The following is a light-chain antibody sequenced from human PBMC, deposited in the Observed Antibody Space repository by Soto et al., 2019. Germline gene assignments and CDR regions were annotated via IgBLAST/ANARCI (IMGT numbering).Light chain of an antibody. V-gene: IGKV1-9*01. CDR2: AAS. Sequence: QLTQSPSSLAASVGDRVIITCRASQSVRRSLNWYQQKTGQAPKLLIYAASTLQSGVPSRFSGSGSGTEFTLTIDSLQPDDSGTFYCQQYSTNPLTFGGGTKVDIK. CDR3: QQYSTNPLT. J-gene: IGKJ4*01. CDR1: QSVRRS.